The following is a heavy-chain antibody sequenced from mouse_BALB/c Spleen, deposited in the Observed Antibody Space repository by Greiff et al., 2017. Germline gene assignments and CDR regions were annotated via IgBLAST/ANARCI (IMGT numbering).Heavy chain of an antibody. J-gene: IGHJ2*01. CDR2: IDTSDSYT. CDR3: NAVLTTVVARDY. V-gene: IGHV1-69*01. CDR1: GYTFTDYW. D-gene: IGHD1-1*01. Sequence: QVQLQQPGAELVMPGASVKMSCKASGYTFTDYWMHWVKQRPGQGLEWIGAIDTSDSYTSYNQKFKGKATLTVDESSSTAYMQLSSLTSEDSAVYYCNAVLTTVVARDYWGQGTTLTVSS.